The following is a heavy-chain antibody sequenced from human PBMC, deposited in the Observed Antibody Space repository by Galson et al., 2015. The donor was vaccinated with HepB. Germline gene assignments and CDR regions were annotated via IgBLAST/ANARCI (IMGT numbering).Heavy chain of an antibody. CDR2: INTNTGNP. Sequence: SVKVSCKASGYTFTSYAMKWVRQAPGQGLEWMGWINTNTGNPTYAQGFTGRFVFSLDTSVSTAYLQISSLKAEDTAVYYCARTLPGITMVRGAQGGWFDPWGQGTLVTVSS. J-gene: IGHJ5*02. D-gene: IGHD3-10*01. CDR3: ARTLPGITMVRGAQGGWFDP. V-gene: IGHV7-4-1*02. CDR1: GYTFTSYA.